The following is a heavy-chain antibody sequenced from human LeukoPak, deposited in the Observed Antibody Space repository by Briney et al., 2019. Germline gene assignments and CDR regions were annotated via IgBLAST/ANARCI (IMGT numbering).Heavy chain of an antibody. J-gene: IGHJ5*02. D-gene: IGHD6-13*01. V-gene: IGHV1-24*01. Sequence: ASVKVSCKVSGYTLTELSMHWVRQAPGKGLEWMGGFDPEDGETIYAQKFQGRVTMTEDTSTDTAYMGLSSLRSEDTAVYYCATDPPGTAAAFLTWGQGTLVTVSS. CDR1: GYTLTELS. CDR3: ATDPPGTAAAFLT. CDR2: FDPEDGET.